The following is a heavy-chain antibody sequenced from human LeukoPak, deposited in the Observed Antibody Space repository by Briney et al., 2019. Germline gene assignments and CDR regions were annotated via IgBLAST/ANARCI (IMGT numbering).Heavy chain of an antibody. D-gene: IGHD3-22*01. Sequence: ASVKVSCKASGYTFSSCAINWVRQAPGQGLEYMGWIDTKTGNPTYAQGFTGRFVFSLDTSVSTAYLQISSLKAEDSAVYYCAIHPSDSSGYFSYWGQGALVTVSS. CDR3: AIHPSDSSGYFSY. CDR2: IDTKTGNP. CDR1: GYTFSSCA. J-gene: IGHJ4*02. V-gene: IGHV7-4-1*02.